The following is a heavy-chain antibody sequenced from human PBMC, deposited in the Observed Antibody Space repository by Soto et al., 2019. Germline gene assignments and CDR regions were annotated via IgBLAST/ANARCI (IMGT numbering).Heavy chain of an antibody. CDR1: GFTFSSYT. CDR2: ISSSYSI. V-gene: IGHV3-21*01. D-gene: IGHD2-21*02. J-gene: IGHJ4*02. CDR3: ARGDVVVLTATSNFDY. Sequence: EVQLVESGGGLVKPGGSLRLSCAASGFTFSSYTMKWVRQAPGKGLEWVASISSSYSIKYADSVKGRFTISRDNAKNSLYLQMNSLRAEDTAVYYCARGDVVVLTATSNFDYWGQGTLVTVSS.